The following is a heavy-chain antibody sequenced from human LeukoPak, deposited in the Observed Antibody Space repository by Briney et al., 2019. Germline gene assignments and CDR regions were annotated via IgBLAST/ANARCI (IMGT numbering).Heavy chain of an antibody. J-gene: IGHJ4*02. D-gene: IGHD2-15*01. CDR2: MNPNSGNT. CDR1: GYTFTSYD. V-gene: IGHV1-8*02. Sequence: ASVKVSCKASGYTFTSYDINWVRQATGQGLEWMGWMNPNSGNTGYAQKLQGRVTMTTDTSTSTAYMELRSLRSDDTAVYYCARESSGGSIDYWGQGTLVTVSS. CDR3: ARESSGGSIDY.